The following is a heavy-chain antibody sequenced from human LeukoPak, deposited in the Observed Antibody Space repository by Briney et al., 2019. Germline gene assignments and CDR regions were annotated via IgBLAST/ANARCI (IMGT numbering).Heavy chain of an antibody. CDR2: IKSKTDGGTT. CDR3: TTAGGALRASD. CDR1: GFTFSDAW. Sequence: GGSLRLSCVASGFTFSDAWMSWVRQAPGKGLEWVGRIKSKTDGGTTEYAAPVKGRFSISRDDSENTVYLQMNSLKTEDTAVYFCTTAGGALRASDWGQGTLVTVSS. J-gene: IGHJ4*02. D-gene: IGHD4/OR15-4a*01. V-gene: IGHV3-15*01.